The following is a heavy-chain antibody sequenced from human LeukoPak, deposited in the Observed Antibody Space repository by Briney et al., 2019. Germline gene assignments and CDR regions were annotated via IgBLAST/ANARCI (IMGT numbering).Heavy chain of an antibody. D-gene: IGHD3-22*01. CDR3: ARDMSAGTMIVVVLGY. Sequence: ASVKVSCKTSGYTFTGCYMHWVRQAPGQGLEWMGIINPSGGSTSYAQKFQGRVTMTRDMSTSTVYMELSSLRSEDTAVYYCARDMSAGTMIVVVLGYWGQGTLVTVSS. V-gene: IGHV1-46*01. CDR1: GYTFTGCY. CDR2: INPSGGST. J-gene: IGHJ4*02.